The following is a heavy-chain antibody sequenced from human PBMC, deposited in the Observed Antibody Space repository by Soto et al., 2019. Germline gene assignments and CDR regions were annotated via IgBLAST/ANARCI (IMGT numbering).Heavy chain of an antibody. V-gene: IGHV3-30-3*01. CDR2: ISYDGSNK. CDR1: GFTFSSYA. Sequence: PGGSLRLSCAASGFTFSSYAMHWVRQAPGKGLEWVAVISYDGSNKYYADSVKGRFTISRDNSKNTLYLQMNSLRAEDTAVYYCARGRQGPFDYWGQGTLVTVSS. J-gene: IGHJ4*02. CDR3: ARGRQGPFDY.